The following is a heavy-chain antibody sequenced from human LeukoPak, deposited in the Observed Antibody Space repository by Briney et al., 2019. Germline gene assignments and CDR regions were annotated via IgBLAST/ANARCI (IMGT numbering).Heavy chain of an antibody. CDR1: GYTFTGYY. J-gene: IGHJ4*02. CDR3: AREYYYGSGNYYNRIDY. CDR2: INPDSGGT. V-gene: IGHV1-2*02. D-gene: IGHD3-10*01. Sequence: GASVKVSCKASGYTFTGYYMHWVRQAPGHGLEWMGWINPDSGGTNYAQKFQGRVTMTRDTSISTAYMVLNRLRSDDTAVYYCAREYYYGSGNYYNRIDYWGQGTLVTVSS.